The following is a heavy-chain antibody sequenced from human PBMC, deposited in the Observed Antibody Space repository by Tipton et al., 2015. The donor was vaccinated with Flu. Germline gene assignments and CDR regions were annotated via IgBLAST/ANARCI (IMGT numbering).Heavy chain of an antibody. J-gene: IGHJ3*02. CDR1: GGSIRGYY. Sequence: TLSLTCTVSGGSIRGYYWSWIRQFPGKGLEWIGFVYYTGSTNYKSSLKSRVTISLDRSKKQFSLKVNSVTAADTAVYYCARVPFGTGTYYKTDPFDIWGQGTMVTVSS. CDR3: ARVPFGTGTYYKTDPFDI. V-gene: IGHV4-59*01. CDR2: VYYTGST. D-gene: IGHD3-10*01.